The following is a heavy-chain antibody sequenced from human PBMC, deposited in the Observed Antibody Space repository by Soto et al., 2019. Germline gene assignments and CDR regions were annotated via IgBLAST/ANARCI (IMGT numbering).Heavy chain of an antibody. CDR3: ARDREDIVVVPAALMVV. CDR1: GSTFSSYS. D-gene: IGHD2-2*01. J-gene: IGHJ6*04. V-gene: IGHV3-21*01. CDR2: ISSSSSYI. Sequence: GGSLRLSCAASGSTFSSYSMNWARQPQGKGLEWVSSISSSSSYIYYADSVKGRFTISRDNAKNSLYLQMNSLRAEDTAVYYCARDREDIVVVPAALMVVWGKGTTVTVSS.